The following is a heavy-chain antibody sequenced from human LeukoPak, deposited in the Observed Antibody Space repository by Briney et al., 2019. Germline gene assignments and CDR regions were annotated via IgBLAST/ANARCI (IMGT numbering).Heavy chain of an antibody. D-gene: IGHD3-3*01. J-gene: IGHJ3*02. Sequence: PSETLSLTCTVSGGSISSSSYYWGWIRQPPGKGLEWIGNIYYSGSTYYNPSLKSRVTISVDRSKNQFSLKLSSVTAADTAVYYCARDISRGTIFGVVRAFDIWGQGTMVTVSS. CDR1: GGSISSSSYY. CDR3: ARDISRGTIFGVVRAFDI. CDR2: IYYSGST. V-gene: IGHV4-39*07.